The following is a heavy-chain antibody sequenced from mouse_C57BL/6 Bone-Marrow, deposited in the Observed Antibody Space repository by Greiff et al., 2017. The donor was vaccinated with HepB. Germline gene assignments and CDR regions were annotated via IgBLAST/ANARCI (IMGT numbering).Heavy chain of an antibody. Sequence: EVKLMESGPGLVKPSQSLSLTCSVTGYSITSGYYWNWIRQFPGNKLEWMGYISYDGSNNYNPSLKNRISITRDTSKNQFFLKLSSVTTEDTATYCGARAPSLPWFAYWGQGTLVTVSA. CDR2: ISYDGSN. CDR3: ARAPSLPWFAY. CDR1: GYSITSGYY. V-gene: IGHV3-6*01. J-gene: IGHJ3*01.